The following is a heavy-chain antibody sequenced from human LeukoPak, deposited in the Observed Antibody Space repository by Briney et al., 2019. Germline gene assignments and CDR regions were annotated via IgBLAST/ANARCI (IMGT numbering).Heavy chain of an antibody. J-gene: IGHJ4*02. CDR1: GFTFSSYA. Sequence: AGGSLRLSCAASGFTFSSYAMTWVRQAPGKGPEWVSAINGSGGSTYYADSVKGRFTISRDNSKNTLYLQMNSLRAEDTAVYYCAKDGVGSSWYVGFDYRGQGTLVTVSS. CDR2: INGSGGST. D-gene: IGHD6-13*01. CDR3: AKDGVGSSWYVGFDY. V-gene: IGHV3-23*01.